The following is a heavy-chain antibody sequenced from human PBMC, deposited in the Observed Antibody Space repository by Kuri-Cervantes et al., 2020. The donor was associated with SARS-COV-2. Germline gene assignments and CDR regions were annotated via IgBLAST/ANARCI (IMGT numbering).Heavy chain of an antibody. V-gene: IGHV4-61*05. CDR2: IYYSGST. Sequence: SETLSLTCTVSGGSISSSSYYWGWIRQPPGKGLEWIGYIYYSGSTNYNPSLKSRVTISVDTSKNQFSLKLSSVTAADTAVYYCAREQLVWAVPLAKRRDPYRINDAFDIWGQGTMVTVSS. D-gene: IGHD6-6*01. CDR1: GGSISSSSYY. J-gene: IGHJ3*02. CDR3: AREQLVWAVPLAKRRDPYRINDAFDI.